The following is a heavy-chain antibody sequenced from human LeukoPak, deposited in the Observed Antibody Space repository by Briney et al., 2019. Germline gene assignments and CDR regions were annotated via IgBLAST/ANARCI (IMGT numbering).Heavy chain of an antibody. CDR1: GFTFDTYA. Sequence: AGGSLRLSCAASGFTFDTYAMTWVRQAPGKGLEWVSSISSGGTYIYYAESVRGRSTISRDNTKNFLYLQLSTLRVEDTAVYYCARDRPTGRSRGVVMQWGQGTLVTVSS. D-gene: IGHD2-15*01. CDR3: ARDRPTGRSRGVVMQ. CDR2: ISSGGTYI. V-gene: IGHV3-21*01. J-gene: IGHJ4*02.